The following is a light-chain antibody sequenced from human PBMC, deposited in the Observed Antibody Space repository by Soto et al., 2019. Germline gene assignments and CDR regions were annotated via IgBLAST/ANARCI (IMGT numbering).Light chain of an antibody. CDR2: GAS. V-gene: IGKV3-20*01. CDR1: QSVDSSF. J-gene: IGKJ1*01. CDR3: QQYGTSPWT. Sequence: EIVLTQSPGSLSLSPGERATLSCRASQSVDSSFFAWYQQKPGQAPRLLIYGASNRATGIPDRFSGRGSGTDFTLTITGLEPEDFAVYYCQQYGTSPWTFGQGTKVEIK.